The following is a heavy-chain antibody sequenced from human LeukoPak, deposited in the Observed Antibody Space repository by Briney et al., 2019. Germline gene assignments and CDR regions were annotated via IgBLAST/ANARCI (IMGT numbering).Heavy chain of an antibody. CDR1: GYTFTSYG. Sequence: SCKASGYTFTSYGISWVRQAPGKGLEWVAVISYDGSNKYYADSVKGRFTISRDNSKNTLYLQMNSLRAEDTAVYYCAKDQGYYYYGMDVWGQGTTVTVSS. CDR3: AKDQGYYYYGMDV. J-gene: IGHJ6*02. V-gene: IGHV3-30*18. CDR2: ISYDGSNK.